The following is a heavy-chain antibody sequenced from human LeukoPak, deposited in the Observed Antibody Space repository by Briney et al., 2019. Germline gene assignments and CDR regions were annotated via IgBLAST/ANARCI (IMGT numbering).Heavy chain of an antibody. J-gene: IGHJ6*02. CDR3: ARSYYDILTGSQYYYYGMDV. CDR2: ISSNGGST. D-gene: IGHD3-9*01. Sequence: GGSLRLSCAASGFTFSSYAMHWVRQAPGQGLDYVSAISSNGGSTYYANSVKGRFTISRDNSKNTLYLQMGSLRAEDMAVYYCARSYYDILTGSQYYYYGMDVWGQGTTVTVSS. V-gene: IGHV3-64*01. CDR1: GFTFSSYA.